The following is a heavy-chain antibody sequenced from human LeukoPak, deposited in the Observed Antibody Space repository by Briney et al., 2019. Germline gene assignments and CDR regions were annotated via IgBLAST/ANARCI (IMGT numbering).Heavy chain of an antibody. CDR2: ISNKGGST. CDR3: VKSGTWADFDS. CDR1: GFTFSSYG. J-gene: IGHJ4*02. Sequence: GGSLRLSCSASGFTFSSYGMHWVRQAPGKGLEYVSGISNKGGSTYYADSVKGRFTISRDYSKDTLHLQMSSLRADDTAVYYCVKSGTWADFDSWGQGTLVTVSS. V-gene: IGHV3-64D*09. D-gene: IGHD1-26*01.